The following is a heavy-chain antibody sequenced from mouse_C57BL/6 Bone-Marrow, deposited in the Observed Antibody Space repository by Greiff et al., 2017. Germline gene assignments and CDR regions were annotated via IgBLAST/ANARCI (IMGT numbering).Heavy chain of an antibody. V-gene: IGHV14-4*01. CDR3: TTCGYYVENYLDY. J-gene: IGHJ2*01. D-gene: IGHD2-3*01. CDR1: GFNIKDDY. Sequence: EVQLQQSGAELVRPGASVKLSCTASGFNIKDDYMHWVKQRPEQGLEWIGWIDPENGDTEYASKFQGKATITADTSSNTAYLQRSSLTSEDTAVYYCTTCGYYVENYLDYWGQGTTLTVSS. CDR2: IDPENGDT.